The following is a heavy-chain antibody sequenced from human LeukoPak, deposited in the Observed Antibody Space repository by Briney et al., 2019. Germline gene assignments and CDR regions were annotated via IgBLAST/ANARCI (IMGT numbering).Heavy chain of an antibody. V-gene: IGHV4-39*02. Sequence: SETLSLTCTVSGGSLSSRNYYWGWIRQPPGKGLEWIGTIYYSGSTYYNPSLKSRVTISVDTSKNHFSLRLSSVTAADTAVYYCASRPPDYGDLFDYWGQGTLVTVFS. CDR2: IYYSGST. CDR1: GGSLSSRNYY. J-gene: IGHJ4*02. CDR3: ASRPPDYGDLFDY. D-gene: IGHD4-17*01.